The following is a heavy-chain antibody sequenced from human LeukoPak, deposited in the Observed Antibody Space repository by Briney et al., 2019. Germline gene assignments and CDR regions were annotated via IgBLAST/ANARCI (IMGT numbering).Heavy chain of an antibody. CDR1: GFTFSSYS. V-gene: IGHV3-21*01. J-gene: IGHJ3*01. CDR2: ISSSSSYI. Sequence: GGSLRLSCAASGFTFSSYSMNWVRQAPGKGLEWVSSISSSSSYIYYADSVKGRFTISRDNAKNSLYLQMNSLRAEDTAVYYCASGPTDYDSTPTPWGQGTMVTVSS. D-gene: IGHD3-22*01. CDR3: ASGPTDYDSTPTP.